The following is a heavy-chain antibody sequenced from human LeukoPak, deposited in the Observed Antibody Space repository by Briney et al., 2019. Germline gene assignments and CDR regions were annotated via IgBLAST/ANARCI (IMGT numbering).Heavy chain of an antibody. Sequence: RRSLRLSCAASGYGFSSYVMYWVRQAPGKGLDWVAFISHDGSSKYYADSVKGRFTISRDNSKNTLYLQMNSLRAEDTAIYYCASQDGFDIWGQGTMVTVSS. V-gene: IGHV3-30-3*01. CDR3: ASQDGFDI. J-gene: IGHJ3*02. CDR1: GYGFSSYV. CDR2: ISHDGSSK.